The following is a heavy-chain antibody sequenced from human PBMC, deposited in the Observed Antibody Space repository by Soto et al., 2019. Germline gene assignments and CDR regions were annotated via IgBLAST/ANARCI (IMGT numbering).Heavy chain of an antibody. J-gene: IGHJ6*02. CDR1: GFTVSRYW. Sequence: GGSLRLSCAASGFTVSRYWMHWVLQAPGKGLVWVSRISSYGSDTHYADSVKGRFTISRDNAKNTLYLQMNSLRADDTAVYYCASNYAYAEGYYWYGIDVWGQETTVTVSS. D-gene: IGHD3-16*01. V-gene: IGHV3-74*01. CDR2: ISSYGSDT. CDR3: ASNYAYAEGYYWYGIDV.